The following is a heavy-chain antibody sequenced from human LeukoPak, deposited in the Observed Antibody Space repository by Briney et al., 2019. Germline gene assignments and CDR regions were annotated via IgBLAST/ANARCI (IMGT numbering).Heavy chain of an antibody. CDR2: ISSSSSYI. CDR3: ASNYYDSSGYYLGDAFDI. J-gene: IGHJ3*02. Sequence: GGSLRLSCAASGFTFSSYSMNWVRQAPGKGLEWVSSISSSSSYIYYADSVKGRLTISRDNAKNSLYLQMNSLRAEDTAVYYCASNYYDSSGYYLGDAFDIWGQGTMVTVSS. CDR1: GFTFSSYS. D-gene: IGHD3-22*01. V-gene: IGHV3-21*01.